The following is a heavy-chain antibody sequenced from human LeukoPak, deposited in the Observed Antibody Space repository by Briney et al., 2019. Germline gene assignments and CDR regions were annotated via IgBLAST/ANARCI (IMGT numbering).Heavy chain of an antibody. J-gene: IGHJ4*02. D-gene: IGHD3-22*01. CDR2: ISGSGSIT. CDR1: GFTLSDYY. Sequence: GGSLRLSCAASGFTLSDYYMSWVRQAPGKGLEWVSGISGSGSITYYADSVKGRFTISRDNSKSTLFLEMSSPRAEDTAVYYCAKQTRYDSPAGGRGFDYWGQGTLVTVYS. V-gene: IGHV3-23*01. CDR3: AKQTRYDSPAGGRGFDY.